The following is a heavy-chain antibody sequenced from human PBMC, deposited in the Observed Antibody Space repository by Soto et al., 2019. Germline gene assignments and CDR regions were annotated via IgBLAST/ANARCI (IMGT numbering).Heavy chain of an antibody. Sequence: GGSLRLSCAASGFTFSSYAMSWVRQAPGKGLEWVSAISGSGGSTYYADSVKGRFTISRDNSKNTLYLQMNSLRAEDTAVYYCAKVPYCSGGSCRNRYYFDYWGQGTLVTVSS. V-gene: IGHV3-23*01. J-gene: IGHJ4*02. CDR1: GFTFSSYA. CDR2: ISGSGGST. CDR3: AKVPYCSGGSCRNRYYFDY. D-gene: IGHD2-15*01.